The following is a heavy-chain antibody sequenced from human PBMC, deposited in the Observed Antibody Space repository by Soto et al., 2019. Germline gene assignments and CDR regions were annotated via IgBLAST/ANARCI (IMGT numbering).Heavy chain of an antibody. D-gene: IGHD3-9*01. Sequence: KFQGRVTITRDTSASTAYMELSSLRSEDTAVYYCARPALRYFDWPVDYWGQGTLVTVSS. CDR3: ARPALRYFDWPVDY. J-gene: IGHJ4*02. V-gene: IGHV1-3*01.